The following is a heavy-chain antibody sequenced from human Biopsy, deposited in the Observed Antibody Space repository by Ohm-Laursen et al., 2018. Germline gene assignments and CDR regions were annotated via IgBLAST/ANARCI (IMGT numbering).Heavy chain of an antibody. CDR1: GGTFSNYG. CDR3: ATKLTGYFHH. Sequence: ASVNHSCKAPGGTFSNYGGNWVRQAPGQGLEWLGGNIPILGTGNYAQKFQDRVTVAADTSTSTATMELRSLRSDDTAVYYCATKLTGYFHHWGQGTLVIVSS. J-gene: IGHJ1*01. CDR2: NIPILGTG. V-gene: IGHV1-69*06. D-gene: IGHD3-9*01.